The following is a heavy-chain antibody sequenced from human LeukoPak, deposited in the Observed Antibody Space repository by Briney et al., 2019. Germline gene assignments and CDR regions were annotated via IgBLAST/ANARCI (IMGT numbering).Heavy chain of an antibody. V-gene: IGHV3-9*03. Sequence: GRSLRLSCAASGFTFDDYAMHWVRQAPGKGLEWVSGISWNSGGIGYADSVKGRFTISRDNAKNSLYLQMNSLRAEDMALSFCAKDIGYSYGYGLDYWGQGTLVTVSS. CDR3: AKDIGYSYGYGLDY. CDR1: GFTFDDYA. D-gene: IGHD5-18*01. CDR2: ISWNSGGI. J-gene: IGHJ4*02.